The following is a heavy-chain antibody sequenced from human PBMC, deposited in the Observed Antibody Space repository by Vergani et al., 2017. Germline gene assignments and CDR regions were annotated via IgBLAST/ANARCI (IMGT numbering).Heavy chain of an antibody. J-gene: IGHJ6*02. CDR3: ARDRGEYQPYYYYYGMDV. D-gene: IGHD2-2*01. CDR1: GFTFSSYS. Sequence: EVQLVESGGGLVQPGGSLRLSCAASGFTFSSYSMNWVRQAPGKGLEWVSYISSSSSTIYYADSVKGRFTISRDNAKNSLYLQMNSLRAEDTAVYYCARDRGEYQPYYYYYGMDVGGQGTTVTVSS. V-gene: IGHV3-48*01. CDR2: ISSSSSTI.